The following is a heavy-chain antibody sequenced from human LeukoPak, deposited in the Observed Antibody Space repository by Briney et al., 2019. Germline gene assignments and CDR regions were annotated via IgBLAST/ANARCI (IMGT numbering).Heavy chain of an antibody. D-gene: IGHD3-22*01. CDR3: ARAVHSITMIVVVIHDY. J-gene: IGHJ4*02. V-gene: IGHV1-8*01. CDR2: MNPNSGNT. CDR1: GYTFTSYD. Sequence: ASVKVSCKASGYTFTSYDINWVRQATGQGLEWMGWMNPNSGNTGYAQKFQGRVTMTRNTSISTAYMELSSLRSEDTAVYYCARAVHSITMIVVVIHDYWGQGTLVTVSS.